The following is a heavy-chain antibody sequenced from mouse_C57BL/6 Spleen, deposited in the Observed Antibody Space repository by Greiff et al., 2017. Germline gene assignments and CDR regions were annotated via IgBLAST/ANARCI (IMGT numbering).Heavy chain of an antibody. CDR3: ARRSGDYFDY. J-gene: IGHJ2*01. Sequence: VQLKQSGPELVKPGASVKISCKASGYAFSSSWMNWVKQRPGKGLEWIGRIYPGDGDTNYNGKFKGKATLTADKSSSTAYMQLSSLTSEDSAVYFCARRSGDYFDYWGQGTTLTVSS. CDR1: GYAFSSSW. CDR2: IYPGDGDT. V-gene: IGHV1-82*01.